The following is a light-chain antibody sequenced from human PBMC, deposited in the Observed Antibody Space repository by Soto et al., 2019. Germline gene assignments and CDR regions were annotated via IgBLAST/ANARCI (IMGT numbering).Light chain of an antibody. Sequence: DIQMTQSPSSLSASVGDRVTITCRASQSISSYLNWYQQKPGKAPKLLIYAASSLQSGVPSRFSGRGSGTDFTPTISSLQPEDFATYYCQQSYSTLWTFGQGTKVEIK. CDR3: QQSYSTLWT. V-gene: IGKV1-39*01. J-gene: IGKJ1*01. CDR1: QSISSY. CDR2: AAS.